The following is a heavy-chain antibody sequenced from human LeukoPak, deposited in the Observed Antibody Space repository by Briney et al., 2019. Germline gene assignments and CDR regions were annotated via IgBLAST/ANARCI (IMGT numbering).Heavy chain of an antibody. CDR2: INPNSGGT. CDR3: ARALGPTVTTSADY. D-gene: IGHD4-17*01. Sequence: ASVKVSCKASGYTFTGYYMHWVRQAPGQGLEWMGWINPNSGGTNYAQKFQGRVTMTRDTSIITAYMELSRLRSDYTAVYYCARALGPTVTTSADYWGQGTLVTVSS. CDR1: GYTFTGYY. V-gene: IGHV1-2*02. J-gene: IGHJ4*02.